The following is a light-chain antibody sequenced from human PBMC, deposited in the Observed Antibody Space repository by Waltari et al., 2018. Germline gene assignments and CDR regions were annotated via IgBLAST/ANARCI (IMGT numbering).Light chain of an antibody. Sequence: DIVMTQSPDSLAVSLGERATINCKSNQSVLYSSNNNNYLAWYQQKPRQPPKLLIYWASTREPGVPDRFSGSGSGTDFTLAISSLQAEDVAVYYCQQYYTTPWTFGQGTKVEI. J-gene: IGKJ1*01. V-gene: IGKV4-1*01. CDR3: QQYYTTPWT. CDR1: QSVLYSSNNNNY. CDR2: WAS.